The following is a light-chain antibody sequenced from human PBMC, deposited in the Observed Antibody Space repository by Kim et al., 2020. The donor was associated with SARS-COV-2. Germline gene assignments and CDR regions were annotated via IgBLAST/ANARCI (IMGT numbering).Light chain of an antibody. V-gene: IGLV3-27*01. CDR1: VLAKKY. J-gene: IGLJ3*02. CDR3: YSAADNNLV. Sequence: SVSPGQTARITCSGDVLAKKYARWFQQKPGQAPVLVIYKDSERPSGIPERFSGSSSGTTVTLTISGAQVEDEADYYCYSAADNNLVFGGGTQLIVL. CDR2: KDS.